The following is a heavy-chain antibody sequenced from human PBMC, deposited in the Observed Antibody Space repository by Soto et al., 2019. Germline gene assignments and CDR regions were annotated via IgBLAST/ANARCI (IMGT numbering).Heavy chain of an antibody. CDR2: IYYSGST. CDR3: ERGTALGYSPQGWFDP. Sequence: PSETLSLTCTVSGGSISSYYWSWIRQPPGKGLEWIGYIYYSGSTNYNPSLKSRVTISVDTSKNQFSLKLSSVTAADTAVYYCERGTALGYSPQGWFDPWGQGTLVTVSS. V-gene: IGHV4-59*01. J-gene: IGHJ5*02. CDR1: GGSISSYY. D-gene: IGHD2-15*01.